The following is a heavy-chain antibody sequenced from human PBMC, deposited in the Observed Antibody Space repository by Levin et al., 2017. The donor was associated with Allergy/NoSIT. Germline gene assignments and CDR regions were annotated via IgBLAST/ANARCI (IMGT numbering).Heavy chain of an antibody. D-gene: IGHD4-17*01. V-gene: IGHV4-59*01. CDR3: ARRRGDYGEGELDY. CDR2: THYSGTT. CDR1: GGPISTYY. Sequence: PSETLSLTCTVSGGPISTYYWNWIRQSPGKGLEWIGNTHYSGTTKYSPSLNSRLTISLDTSKNQLSLRLSSVTAADTAVYYCARRRGDYGEGELDYWGQGTLVIVSS. J-gene: IGHJ4*02.